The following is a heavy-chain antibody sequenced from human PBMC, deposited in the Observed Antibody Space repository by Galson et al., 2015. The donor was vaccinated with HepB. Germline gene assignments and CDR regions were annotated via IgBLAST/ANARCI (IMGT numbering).Heavy chain of an antibody. CDR2: IYYSRST. V-gene: IGHV4-61*05. Sequence: LSLTCTVSGGSISSSSYYWGWLRQPPGKGLEWIGYIYYSRSTKYNTSLKSRVTISVDTSKNQFSLNLTSVTDTDTAMYYCARSLHRGASAYCTGGSCYGGAFDTWGRGTMVTVSS. CDR3: ARSLHRGASAYCTGGSCYGGAFDT. D-gene: IGHD2-15*01. CDR1: GGSISSSSYY. J-gene: IGHJ3*02.